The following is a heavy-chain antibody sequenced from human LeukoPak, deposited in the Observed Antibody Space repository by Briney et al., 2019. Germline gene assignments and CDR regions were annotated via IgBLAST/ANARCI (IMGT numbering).Heavy chain of an antibody. Sequence: SETLSLTCTVSGVSISSSDYYWGWIRQPPVKGLEWIGSIYHSGSTYYNPSLKSRVTISVDTSKNQFSLKLSSVTAADTAVYYCAKSATLRFLEWLYYYYYMDVWGKGTTVTVSS. CDR3: AKSATLRFLEWLYYYYYMDV. J-gene: IGHJ6*03. V-gene: IGHV4-39*01. CDR1: GVSISSSDYY. CDR2: IYHSGST. D-gene: IGHD3-3*01.